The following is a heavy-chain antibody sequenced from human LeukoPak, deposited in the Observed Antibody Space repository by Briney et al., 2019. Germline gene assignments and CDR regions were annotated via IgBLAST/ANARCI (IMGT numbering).Heavy chain of an antibody. Sequence: ASVKVSCKASGYTFTNYGISWVRQAPGQGLEWMGWISAYNGNTNYEQKVQGRVTMTTETSTSTAYMELRSLRSDDTAVYYCARDTYCSGGSCYSNYFDYWGQGTLVTVSS. J-gene: IGHJ4*02. CDR2: ISAYNGNT. CDR1: GYTFTNYG. V-gene: IGHV1-18*01. D-gene: IGHD2-15*01. CDR3: ARDTYCSGGSCYSNYFDY.